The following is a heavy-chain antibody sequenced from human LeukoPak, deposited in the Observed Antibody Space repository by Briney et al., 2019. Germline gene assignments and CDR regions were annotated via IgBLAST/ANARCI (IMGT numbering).Heavy chain of an antibody. CDR2: ISSSSSYI. Sequence: GGSLRLSCAASGSTFSSYSMNWVRQAPGKGLEWVSSISSSSSYIYYADSVKGRFTISRDNAKNSLYLQMNSLRAEDTAVYYCARVGYQLPSFDYWGQGTLVTVSS. CDR3: ARVGYQLPSFDY. D-gene: IGHD2-2*01. J-gene: IGHJ4*02. V-gene: IGHV3-21*01. CDR1: GSTFSSYS.